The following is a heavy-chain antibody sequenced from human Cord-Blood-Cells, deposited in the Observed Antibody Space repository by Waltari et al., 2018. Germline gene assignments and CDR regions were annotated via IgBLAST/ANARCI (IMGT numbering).Heavy chain of an antibody. V-gene: IGHV4-34*01. D-gene: IGHD7-27*01. CDR1: GGSFSGYY. J-gene: IGHJ4*02. CDR3: AVWGSHDY. Sequence: QVQLQQWGAGLLKPSETLSLTCAVYGGSFSGYYWGWIRQPPGKGLEWIGEINHSGSTNYNPSLKSRVTISVDTSKNQFSLKLSSVTAADTAVYYCAVWGSHDYWGQGTLVTVSS. CDR2: INHSGST.